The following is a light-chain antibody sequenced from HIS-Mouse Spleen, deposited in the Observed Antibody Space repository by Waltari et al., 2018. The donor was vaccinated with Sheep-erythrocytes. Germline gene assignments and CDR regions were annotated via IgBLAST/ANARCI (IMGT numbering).Light chain of an antibody. V-gene: IGLV2-11*01. Sequence: QSAPTQPRSVSGSPGQSVTISCPGTSSDVGGFNYVSWYQQHPGKAPKLMIYEVSKRPSGVPDRFSGSKSGNTASLTISGLQAEDEADYYCCSYAGSYNHVFATGTKVTVL. J-gene: IGLJ1*01. CDR3: CSYAGSYNHV. CDR1: SSDVGGFNY. CDR2: EVS.